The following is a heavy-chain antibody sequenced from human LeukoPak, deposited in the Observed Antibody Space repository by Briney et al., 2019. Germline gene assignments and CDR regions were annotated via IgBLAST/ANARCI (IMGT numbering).Heavy chain of an antibody. CDR3: ARGPPLFDP. J-gene: IGHJ5*02. CDR1: GFTFNSFW. Sequence: GGSLRLSCTVSGFTFNSFWMTWVRQAPGKGLEWVSYISTSSSTIYYADSVKGRFTISRDNAKNSLYLQMNSLRAEDTAVYYCARGPPLFDPWGQGTLVTVSS. V-gene: IGHV3-48*01. CDR2: ISTSSSTI.